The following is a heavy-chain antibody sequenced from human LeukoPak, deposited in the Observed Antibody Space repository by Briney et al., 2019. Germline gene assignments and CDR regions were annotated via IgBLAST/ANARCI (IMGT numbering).Heavy chain of an antibody. Sequence: GGSLRLSCVGSGFRFSSYAMSWVRQAPGKGLEWVSAMSGSGNHTYYADSVKGRFTISRDNSKNTVYLQMNTLRVDDTAVYYCAKGGQQFIYNYLHLAVWGRGTTVTVSS. V-gene: IGHV3-23*01. CDR1: GFRFSSYA. J-gene: IGHJ6*03. CDR2: MSGSGNHT. D-gene: IGHD4-11*01. CDR3: AKGGQQFIYNYLHLAV.